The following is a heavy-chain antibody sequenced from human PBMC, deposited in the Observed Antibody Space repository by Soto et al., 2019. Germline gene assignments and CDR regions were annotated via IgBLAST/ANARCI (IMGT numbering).Heavy chain of an antibody. CDR3: AKNGQPPYYYYGLDV. D-gene: IGHD2-8*01. CDR1: EYTFSRYG. CDR2: ISGYNGDT. J-gene: IGHJ6*02. V-gene: IGHV1-18*01. Sequence: QGQLVQSGGEVKKSGASVKVSCKASEYTFSRYGISWVRQAPGQGVEWMGWISGYNGDTNYAQKFQGRVTMTIDTSTTTAYMELRSLTSDDTAVYYCAKNGQPPYYYYGLDVWGQGTTVTVSS.